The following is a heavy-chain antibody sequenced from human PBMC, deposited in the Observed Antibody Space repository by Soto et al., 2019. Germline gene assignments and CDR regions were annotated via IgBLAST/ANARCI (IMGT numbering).Heavy chain of an antibody. CDR1: GDSSSTSAYS. D-gene: IGHD6-19*01. J-gene: IGHJ5*02. CDR3: AGMPSNSGLRFDP. V-gene: IGHV4-30-2*01. Sequence: PSGTLSLTCRFSGDSSSTSAYSWSWIRQGPGKAREGGGFIDRSGVTSDNPSLKRRVSISLDTSNNHCSLKLGCVTAAEPAVYVCAGMPSNSGLRFDPWGPGTLVTVSS. CDR2: IDRSGVT.